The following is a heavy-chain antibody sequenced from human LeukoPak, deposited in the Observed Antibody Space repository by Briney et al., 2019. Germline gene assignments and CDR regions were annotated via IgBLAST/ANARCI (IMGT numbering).Heavy chain of an antibody. Sequence: GGSLRLSCAASGFTFSSYAMSWVRQAPGKGLEWVSAIGGSGGGTYYADSVKGRFTISRDNSKNTLYLQMNSLRAEDTAVYYCAKRGSGWYEDYYYYMDVWGKGTTVTISS. D-gene: IGHD6-19*01. J-gene: IGHJ6*03. CDR1: GFTFSSYA. V-gene: IGHV3-23*01. CDR2: IGGSGGGT. CDR3: AKRGSGWYEDYYYYMDV.